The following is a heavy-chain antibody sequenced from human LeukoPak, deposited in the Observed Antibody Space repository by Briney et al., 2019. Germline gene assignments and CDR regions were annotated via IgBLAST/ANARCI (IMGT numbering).Heavy chain of an antibody. D-gene: IGHD6-19*01. Sequence: GGSLRLSCAASGFTFSSYAMSWVRQAPGKGLEWVSAFSGSGGNKYYAASVKGRFSISRENSTNTLSIKIKSLRAEDTAVSYCAKVRRGWSRAGAQPYYFDYWGQGTLVTVSS. CDR2: FSGSGGNK. CDR3: AKVRRGWSRAGAQPYYFDY. V-gene: IGHV3-23*01. CDR1: GFTFSSYA. J-gene: IGHJ4*02.